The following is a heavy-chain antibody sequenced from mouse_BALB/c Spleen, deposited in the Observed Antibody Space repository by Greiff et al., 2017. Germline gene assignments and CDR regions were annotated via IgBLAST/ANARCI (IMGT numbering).Heavy chain of an antibody. D-gene: IGHD1-1*01. V-gene: IGHV1-7*01. Sequence: VQLQQSGAELAKPGASVKMSCKASGYTFTSYWMHWVKQRPGQGLEWIRYINPSTGYTEYNQKFKDKATLTADKSSSTAYMQLSSLTSEDSAVYYCARDGGSRYYYAMDYWGQGTSVTVSS. CDR3: ARDGGSRYYYAMDY. J-gene: IGHJ4*01. CDR2: INPSTGYT. CDR1: GYTFTSYW.